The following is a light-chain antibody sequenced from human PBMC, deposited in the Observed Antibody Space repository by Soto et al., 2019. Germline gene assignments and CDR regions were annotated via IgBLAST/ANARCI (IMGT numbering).Light chain of an antibody. CDR3: QHYKMYSPWT. CDR2: HVS. CDR1: QSVGPN. Sequence: EIVLTQSPATLSLSPGERATLSCRASQSVGPNLVWYQQRFGQSPRLLIYHVSTRATGVPARFSGSGSETEFTLTISSLQPDDFAAYYCQHYKMYSPWTFGQGTKVDI. V-gene: IGKV3-15*01. J-gene: IGKJ1*01.